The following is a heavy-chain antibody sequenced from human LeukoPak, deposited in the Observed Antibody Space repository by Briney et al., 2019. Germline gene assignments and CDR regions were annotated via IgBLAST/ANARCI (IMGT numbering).Heavy chain of an antibody. V-gene: IGHV1-69*01. CDR1: GGTFSRYA. J-gene: IGHJ4*02. Sequence: SVKVSCKASGGTFSRYAISWVRQAPGQGLEWMGGIIPIFGTANYAQKFQGRVTITADESTSTAYMELSSLRSEDTAVYYCARLLSIAAPTVGIDYWGQGTLVTVSS. CDR2: IIPIFGTA. D-gene: IGHD6-6*01. CDR3: ARLLSIAAPTVGIDY.